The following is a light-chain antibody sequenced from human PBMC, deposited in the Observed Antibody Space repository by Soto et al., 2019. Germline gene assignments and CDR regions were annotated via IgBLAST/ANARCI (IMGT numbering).Light chain of an antibody. V-gene: IGKV3-20*01. CDR2: GAS. J-gene: IGKJ1*01. Sequence: EIVLTQSPGTLSLSPGERATLSCRASQSVSSSYLGWYQQKPGQASRLLIYGASSRATGIPDRFSGSGSGTDFTLTISRLEPEDFAVYYCQHYGSSPRTFGQGTKVEIK. CDR1: QSVSSSY. CDR3: QHYGSSPRT.